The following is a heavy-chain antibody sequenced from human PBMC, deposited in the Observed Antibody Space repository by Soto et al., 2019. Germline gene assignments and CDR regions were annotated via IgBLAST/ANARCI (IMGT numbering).Heavy chain of an antibody. CDR3: ARNSHDNWFDP. J-gene: IGHJ5*02. D-gene: IGHD5-18*01. V-gene: IGHV4-34*01. Sequence: RSETLSLTCAVYGGSFSGYYWSWIRQPPGKGLEWIGEINHSGSTNYNPSLKSRVTISVDTSKNQFSLKLSSVTAADTAVYYCARNSHDNWFDPWGQGTLVTVSS. CDR2: INHSGST. CDR1: GGSFSGYY.